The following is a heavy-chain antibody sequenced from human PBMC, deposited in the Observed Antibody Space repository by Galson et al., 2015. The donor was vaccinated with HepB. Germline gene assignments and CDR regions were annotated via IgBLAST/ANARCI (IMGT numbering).Heavy chain of an antibody. J-gene: IGHJ3*02. CDR3: ARSGARDGYNAFDI. CDR1: GYTFTYRY. D-gene: IGHD5-24*01. Sequence: SVKVSCKASGYTFTYRYLHWVRQAPGQALEWMGWITPFNGNTNYAQKFQDRVTITRDRSMGTAYMELSSLRSEDTAMYYCARSGARDGYNAFDIWGQGTMVTVSS. V-gene: IGHV1-45*02. CDR2: ITPFNGNT.